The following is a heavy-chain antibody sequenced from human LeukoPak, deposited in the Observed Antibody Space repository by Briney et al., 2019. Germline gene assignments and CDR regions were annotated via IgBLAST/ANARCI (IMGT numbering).Heavy chain of an antibody. CDR3: ARDGSGVWFDY. CDR2: INAYNGDT. D-gene: IGHD3-10*01. CDR1: NYTFTSYG. Sequence: WASVNVSCKASNYTFTSYGISWVRQAPGQGLEWMAWINAYNGDTNYAQKLQGRVTLTTDTSTSTAYMELRSLRSDDTAVYYCARDGSGVWFDYWGQGTLVTVSS. V-gene: IGHV1-18*01. J-gene: IGHJ4*02.